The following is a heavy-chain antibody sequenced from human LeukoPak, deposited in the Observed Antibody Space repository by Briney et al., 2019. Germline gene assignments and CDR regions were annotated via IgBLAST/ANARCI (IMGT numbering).Heavy chain of an antibody. CDR3: ERTTPGDVVVSDAFDI. CDR2: IYTSGST. V-gene: IGHV4-4*09. J-gene: IGHJ3*02. Sequence: SETLSLTCTVSGGSISSYYWSWIRQPPGKGLEWIGYIYTSGSTNYNPSLKSRVTISVDTSKNQFSLKLSSVTAADTAVYYCERTTPGDVVVSDAFDIWGQGTMVTVSS. D-gene: IGHD2-2*01. CDR1: GGSISSYY.